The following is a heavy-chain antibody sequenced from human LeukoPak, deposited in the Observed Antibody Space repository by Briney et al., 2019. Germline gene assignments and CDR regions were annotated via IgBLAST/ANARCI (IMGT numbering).Heavy chain of an antibody. CDR3: TSLVLLWFGELLSTEG. CDR1: GFTFSNPW. J-gene: IGHJ4*02. CDR2: IKSKTDGGTT. V-gene: IGHV3-15*01. D-gene: IGHD3-10*01. Sequence: GGSLRLSCAASGFTFSNPWMSWVRQAPAKGLEWVGRIKSKTDGGTTDYVAPVKGRFTISRDDSKNTLYLQMNSLKTEDTAVYYCTSLVLLWFGELLSTEGWGQGTLVTVSS.